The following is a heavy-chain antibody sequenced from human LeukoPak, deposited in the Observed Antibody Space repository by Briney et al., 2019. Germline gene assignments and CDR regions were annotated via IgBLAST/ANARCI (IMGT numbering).Heavy chain of an antibody. CDR1: GYTFTGYY. V-gene: IGHV1-2*02. CDR3: ARQYYYDSSGYYQPTIDY. Sequence: ASVKVSCKASGYTFTGYYMHWVRQAPGQGLEWMGWINPNSGGTNYAQKFQGGVTMTRDTSISTAYMELSRLRSDDTAVYYCARQYYYDSSGYYQPTIDYWGQGTLVTVSS. CDR2: INPNSGGT. J-gene: IGHJ4*02. D-gene: IGHD3-22*01.